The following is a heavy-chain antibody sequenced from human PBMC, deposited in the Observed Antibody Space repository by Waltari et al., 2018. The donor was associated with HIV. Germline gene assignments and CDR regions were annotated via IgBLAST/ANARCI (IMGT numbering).Heavy chain of an antibody. CDR2: ISSGSSNI. CDR3: ARVGDRTYAMDV. D-gene: IGHD2-21*02. Sequence: EVQLVESGGGLIQPGGSLRLSCAASGFSFSDYSMNWVRQAPGKGLEWLSYISSGSSNIYTADSVKVRFTISRDNAKTSLYLQMNSLRAEDTAVYYCARVGDRTYAMDVWGQGTTVTVSS. CDR1: GFSFSDYS. J-gene: IGHJ6*02. V-gene: IGHV3-48*04.